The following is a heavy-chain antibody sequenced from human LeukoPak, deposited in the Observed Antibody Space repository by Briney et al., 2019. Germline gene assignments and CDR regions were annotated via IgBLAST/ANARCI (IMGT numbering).Heavy chain of an antibody. CDR1: GYTFTSYD. Sequence: ASVKVSCKASGYTFTSYDINWVRQATGQGLEWMGWMNPNSGNTGYAQKFQGRVTMTRNTSISTAYMELSSLRAEDTAVYYCARDMVRGVMLSVDYYYGMDVWGQGTTVTVSS. V-gene: IGHV1-8*01. CDR3: ARDMVRGVMLSVDYYYGMDV. D-gene: IGHD3-10*01. J-gene: IGHJ6*02. CDR2: MNPNSGNT.